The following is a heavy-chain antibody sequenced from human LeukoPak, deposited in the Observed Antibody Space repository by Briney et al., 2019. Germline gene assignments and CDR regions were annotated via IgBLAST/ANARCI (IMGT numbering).Heavy chain of an antibody. CDR2: ISSSSSYI. D-gene: IGHD6-6*01. Sequence: GGSLRLSCAASGFTFSSYSMNWVRQAPAKGLEWVSSISSSSSYIYYTDSVKGRFTVSRDNAKNSLYRQMNSLRAEDTAIYYGARDPDYSSSGDIDYWGQGTLLTVSS. CDR3: ARDPDYSSSGDIDY. CDR1: GFTFSSYS. J-gene: IGHJ4*02. V-gene: IGHV3-21*01.